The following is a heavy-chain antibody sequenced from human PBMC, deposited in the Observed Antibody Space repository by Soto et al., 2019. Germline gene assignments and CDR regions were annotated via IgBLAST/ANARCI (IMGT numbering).Heavy chain of an antibody. Sequence: SETLSLTCTVSGGSISSSSYYWGWIRQPPGKGLEWIGSIYYGGSTYYNPSLKSRVTISVDTSKNQFSLKLSSVTAADTAVYYCARRSFWSGYYQYHYYGMDVWGQGTTVTVSS. CDR1: GGSISSSSYY. CDR3: ARRSFWSGYYQYHYYGMDV. V-gene: IGHV4-39*01. J-gene: IGHJ6*02. D-gene: IGHD3-3*01. CDR2: IYYGGST.